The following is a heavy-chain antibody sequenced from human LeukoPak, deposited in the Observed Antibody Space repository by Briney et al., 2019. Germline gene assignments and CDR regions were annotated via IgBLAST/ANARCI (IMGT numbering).Heavy chain of an antibody. D-gene: IGHD5-18*01. CDR2: ISSSSSYI. J-gene: IGHJ4*02. Sequence: PGGSLRLSCAASGFTFSSYSMNWVRQAPGKGVEWVSSISSSSSYIYYADSVKGRFTISRDNAKNSLYLQMNSLRAEDTAVYYCARADIYSYGPMYYWGQGTLVTVSS. CDR3: ARADIYSYGPMYY. V-gene: IGHV3-21*01. CDR1: GFTFSSYS.